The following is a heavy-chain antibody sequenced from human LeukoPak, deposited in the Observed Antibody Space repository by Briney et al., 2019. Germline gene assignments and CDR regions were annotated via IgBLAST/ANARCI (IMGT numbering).Heavy chain of an antibody. J-gene: IGHJ5*02. CDR2: IYYSGST. Sequence: PSETLSPTCTVSGGSISSSSYYWGWIRQPPGKRLEWIGSIYYSGSTYYNPSLKSRVTISVDTSKNQFSLKLSSVTAADTAVYYCARHGGSGWHPTDNWFDPWGPGTLVTVSS. CDR1: GGSISSSSYY. V-gene: IGHV4-39*01. CDR3: ARHGGSGWHPTDNWFDP. D-gene: IGHD6-19*01.